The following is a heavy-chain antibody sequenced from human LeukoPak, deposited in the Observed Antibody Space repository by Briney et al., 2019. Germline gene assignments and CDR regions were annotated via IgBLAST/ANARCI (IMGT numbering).Heavy chain of an antibody. V-gene: IGHV1-8*01. CDR3: ARGMRMTSACTTDY. D-gene: IGHD6-13*01. Sequence: ASVKVSCKASGYTFTSYDINWVRQATGQGLEWMGWMNPISGNTGYAQKFQGRVTMTRYTSISTAYMELSSLRSEDTAVYYCARGMRMTSACTTDYWGQGTLVTVSS. J-gene: IGHJ4*02. CDR2: MNPISGNT. CDR1: GYTFTSYD.